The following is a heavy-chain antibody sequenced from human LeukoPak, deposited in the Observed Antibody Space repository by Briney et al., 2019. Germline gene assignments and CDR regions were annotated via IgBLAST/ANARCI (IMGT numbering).Heavy chain of an antibody. V-gene: IGHV4-61*02. J-gene: IGHJ5*02. Sequence: SETLSLTCTVSGGSFSSRPYYWSWIRQPAGTGLEWLGRIYTSGDTDYNPSLKSRVTISVDTSKNQFSLQLSSLTASDTAVYYCARVGPYIEVDPWGQGTLVIVSS. CDR1: GGSFSSRPYY. CDR2: IYTSGDT. D-gene: IGHD5-12*01. CDR3: ARVGPYIEVDP.